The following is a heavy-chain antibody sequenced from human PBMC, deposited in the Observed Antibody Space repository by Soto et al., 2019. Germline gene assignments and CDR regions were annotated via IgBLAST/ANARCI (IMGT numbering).Heavy chain of an antibody. CDR2: INSRGGST. CDR3: ARDQQSGSSPFDY. J-gene: IGHJ4*02. Sequence: GGSLRLSCAASGFTFSSYAMSWVRQAPGKGLEWVSAINSRGGSTYYADSVKGRFTISRDSSKNTLYLQMNSLRDEDTAVYYCARDQQSGSSPFDYWGQGTLVTVSS. D-gene: IGHD6-13*01. V-gene: IGHV3-23*01. CDR1: GFTFSSYA.